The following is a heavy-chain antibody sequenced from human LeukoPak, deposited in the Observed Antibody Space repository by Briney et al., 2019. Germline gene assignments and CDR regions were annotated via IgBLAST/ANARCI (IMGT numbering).Heavy chain of an antibody. CDR1: GLTISNNF. CDR2: IYSGGST. CDR3: ERDTDYYGSGRHGYFDH. Sequence: GGSLRLSCAASGLTISNNFMGWVRQAPGKGLEWVSLIYSGGSTYSADSVKGRFTISRDNSKNTLHLQMNSLRVEDTAVYYCERDTDYYGSGRHGYFDHWGQGTLVTVSS. V-gene: IGHV3-66*01. D-gene: IGHD3-10*01. J-gene: IGHJ1*01.